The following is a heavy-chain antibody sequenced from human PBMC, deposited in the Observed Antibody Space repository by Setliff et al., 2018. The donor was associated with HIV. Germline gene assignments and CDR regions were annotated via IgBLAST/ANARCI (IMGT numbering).Heavy chain of an antibody. V-gene: IGHV3-33*08. CDR2: IWFDGSNK. Sequence: GGSLRLSCAASGFTFSDYNMHWVRQAPGTGLEWVAVIWFDGSNKYHSDSVKGRFTISRDNSKNTLYLEMNRLRIDDTAVYYCARRHMATVEYYFDYWGQGTLVTVSS. CDR3: ARRHMATVEYYFDY. CDR1: GFTFSDYN. D-gene: IGHD4-4*01. J-gene: IGHJ4*02.